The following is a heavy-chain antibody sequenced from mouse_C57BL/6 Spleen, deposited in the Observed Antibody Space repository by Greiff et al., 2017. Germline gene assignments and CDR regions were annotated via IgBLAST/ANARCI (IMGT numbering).Heavy chain of an antibody. CDR2: FYPGSGSI. V-gene: IGHV1-62-2*01. Sequence: VKLVESGAELVKPGASVKLSCKASGYTFTEYTIHWVKQRSGQGLEWIGWFYPGSGSIKYNEKFKDKATLTADKSSSTVYMELSRLTSEDSAVYFCARHEKGETAQSYFDYWGQGTTLTVSS. D-gene: IGHD3-2*02. CDR1: GYTFTEYT. CDR3: ARHEKGETAQSYFDY. J-gene: IGHJ2*01.